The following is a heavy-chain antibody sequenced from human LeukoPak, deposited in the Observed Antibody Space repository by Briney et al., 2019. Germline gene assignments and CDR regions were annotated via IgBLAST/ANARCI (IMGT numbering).Heavy chain of an antibody. Sequence: PGGSLRLSCAASGFTFSSYAMSWVRQAPGKGLEWVSAISGSGGSTYYADSVKGRFTISRDNAKNTLYLQMNSLRVEDTAVYYCAMKRGSGSYLFDYWGQGTLVTVSS. CDR1: GFTFSSYA. V-gene: IGHV3-23*01. CDR2: ISGSGGST. CDR3: AMKRGSGSYLFDY. J-gene: IGHJ4*02. D-gene: IGHD3-10*01.